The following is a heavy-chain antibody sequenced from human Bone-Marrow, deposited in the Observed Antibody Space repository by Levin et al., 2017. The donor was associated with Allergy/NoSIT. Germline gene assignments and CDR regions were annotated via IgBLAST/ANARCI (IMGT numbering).Heavy chain of an antibody. CDR1: GFIFSNYA. Sequence: GESLKISCAASGFIFSNYAMNWVRQAPGKGLEWVSQISGSGGNTHYADSVKGRFTFSRDNSKNTLYLQMNSLRVEDTAVYYCAGYDTSAYHSPFDYWGQGTLVTVSS. D-gene: IGHD3-22*01. V-gene: IGHV3-23*01. CDR2: ISGSGGNT. CDR3: AGYDTSAYHSPFDY. J-gene: IGHJ4*02.